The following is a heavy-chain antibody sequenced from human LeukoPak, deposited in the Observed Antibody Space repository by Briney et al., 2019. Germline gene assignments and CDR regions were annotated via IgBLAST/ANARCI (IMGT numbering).Heavy chain of an antibody. CDR2: ISWNSGSI. D-gene: IGHD4-17*01. J-gene: IGHJ4*02. CDR3: AREDPTVEGRGYY. V-gene: IGHV3-9*01. CDR1: GFTFDDYA. Sequence: GGSLRLSCAASGFTFDDYAMHWVRQAPGKGLEWVSGISWNSGSIGYVDSVKGRFTISRDNAKNSLYLQMNSLRAEDTAVYYCAREDPTVEGRGYYWGQGTLVTVSS.